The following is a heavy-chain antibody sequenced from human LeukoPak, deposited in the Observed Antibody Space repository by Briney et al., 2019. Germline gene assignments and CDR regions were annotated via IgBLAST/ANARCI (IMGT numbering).Heavy chain of an antibody. J-gene: IGHJ3*02. Sequence: ASVKVSCKASGYTFTSYGISWVRQAPGQGLEWMGWISAYNGNTNYAQKLQGRVTMTTDTSTSTAYMELRSLRSDDTAVYYCARTRVTKRYSSSWYRDAFDIWGQGTMVTVSS. D-gene: IGHD6-13*01. V-gene: IGHV1-18*01. CDR2: ISAYNGNT. CDR3: ARTRVTKRYSSSWYRDAFDI. CDR1: GYTFTSYG.